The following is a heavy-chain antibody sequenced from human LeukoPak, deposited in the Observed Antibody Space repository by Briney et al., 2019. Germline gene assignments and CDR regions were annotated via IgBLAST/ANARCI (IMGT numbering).Heavy chain of an antibody. CDR2: ISYDGSNK. CDR3: ARDLRGILAFVGFDP. V-gene: IGHV3-30-3*01. CDR1: GFTFSSHA. J-gene: IGHJ5*02. Sequence: PVGSLRLSCAASGFTFSSHAMHWVRQAPGKGLEWVAVISYDGSNKYYADSVKGRFTISRDNSKNTLYLQMNSLRAEDTAVYYCARDLRGILAFVGFDPWGQGTLVTVSS. D-gene: IGHD3-3*02.